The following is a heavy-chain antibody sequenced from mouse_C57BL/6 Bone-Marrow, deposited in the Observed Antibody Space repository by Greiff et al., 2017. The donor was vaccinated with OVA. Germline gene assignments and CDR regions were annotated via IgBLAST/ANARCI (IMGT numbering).Heavy chain of an antibody. D-gene: IGHD2-4*01. V-gene: IGHV1-81*01. J-gene: IGHJ2*01. CDR1: GYTFTSYG. CDR2: FYPRSGNT. Sequence: QVQLQQSGAELARPGASVKLSCKASGYTFTSYGISWVKQRTGQGLEWIGEFYPRSGNTYYNEKFKGKATLTADKSSSTAYMELRSLTSEDSAVYFCARVYDYADFDYWGQGTTLTVSS. CDR3: ARVYDYADFDY.